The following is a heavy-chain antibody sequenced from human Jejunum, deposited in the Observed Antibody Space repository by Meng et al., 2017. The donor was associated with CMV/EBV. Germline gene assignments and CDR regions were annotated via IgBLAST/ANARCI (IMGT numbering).Heavy chain of an antibody. Sequence: LPCAASGLSASSNYMTWVRQAPGKGLEWVSIIHSGGATYYADSVKGRFTISRDNSKNTLYLQMNSLRAEDTAVYYCARDGYSSSWFVTWGHGTLVTVSS. CDR2: IHSGGAT. D-gene: IGHD6-13*01. V-gene: IGHV3-53*01. CDR3: ARDGYSSSWFVT. CDR1: GLSASSNY. J-gene: IGHJ5*01.